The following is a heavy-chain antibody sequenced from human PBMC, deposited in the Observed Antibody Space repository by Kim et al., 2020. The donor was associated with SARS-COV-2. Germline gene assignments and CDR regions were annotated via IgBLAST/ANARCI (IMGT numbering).Heavy chain of an antibody. CDR1: GFTFSSYW. CDR2: IKQDGSEK. CDR3: ARGSGSVHY. D-gene: IGHD4-17*01. V-gene: IGHV3-7*01. Sequence: GGSLRLSCVASGFTFSSYWMSWVRQAPGKGLEWVANIKQDGSEKYYVDSVKGRFTISRDNAKNSLYLQMNSLRAEDTAVYYCARGSGSVHYWGQGTLVTVSS. J-gene: IGHJ4*02.